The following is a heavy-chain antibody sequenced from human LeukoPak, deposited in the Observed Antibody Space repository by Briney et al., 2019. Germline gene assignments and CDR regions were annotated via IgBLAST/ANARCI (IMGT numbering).Heavy chain of an antibody. CDR1: GFTFSSYA. Sequence: GGSLRLSCAASGFTFSSYAMHSVRQAPGRGLEYVSAISSNGGSTYYANSVKGRFTISRDNSMNTLYLQMGSLRAENMAEYYCASFSIAVAGTRGAFDIWGQGTMVTVSS. J-gene: IGHJ3*02. CDR2: ISSNGGST. D-gene: IGHD6-19*01. V-gene: IGHV3-64*01. CDR3: ASFSIAVAGTRGAFDI.